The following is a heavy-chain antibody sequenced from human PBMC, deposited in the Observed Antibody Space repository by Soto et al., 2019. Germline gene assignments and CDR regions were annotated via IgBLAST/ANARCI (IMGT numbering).Heavy chain of an antibody. J-gene: IGHJ4*02. CDR2: IFNTGST. Sequence: SETQSLTSSFSGCSIRSHSWTWIRQPPGKGLEWIGYIFNTGSTNYNSNPSLKSRVTISVDTSKNHLSLKLTSVTAADTAVYYCARHGWSTSGWFDYWGRGTLVTVSS. CDR1: GCSIRSHS. V-gene: IGHV4-59*08. CDR3: ARHGWSTSGWFDY. D-gene: IGHD6-19*01.